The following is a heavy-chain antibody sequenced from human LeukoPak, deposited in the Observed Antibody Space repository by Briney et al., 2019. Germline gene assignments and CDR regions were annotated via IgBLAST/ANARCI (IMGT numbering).Heavy chain of an antibody. CDR3: ARVVGRSDY. J-gene: IGHJ4*02. CDR2: IYYSGST. D-gene: IGHD2-15*01. Sequence: PSETLSLTCTVSGGSISSSSYYWGWIRQPPGKGLEWIGSIYYSGSTYYNPSLKSRVTISVDTSKNQFSLKLSSVTAADTAVYYCARVVGRSDYWGQGTLVTVSS. V-gene: IGHV4-39*07. CDR1: GGSISSSSYY.